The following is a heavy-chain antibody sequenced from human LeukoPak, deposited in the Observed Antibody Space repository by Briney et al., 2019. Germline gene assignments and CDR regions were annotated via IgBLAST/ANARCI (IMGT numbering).Heavy chain of an antibody. CDR1: GFTFSTYA. CDR3: ARRYSGYDH. Sequence: PGGSLRLSCSASGFTFSTYAMHWVRQAPGKGLEYVSAISSNGGGTYYADSVKGRFIISRDNSKNTLYLQMSSLRAEDTAVYYCARRYSGYDHWGQGTLVTVSS. D-gene: IGHD5-12*01. J-gene: IGHJ4*02. CDR2: ISSNGGGT. V-gene: IGHV3-64D*06.